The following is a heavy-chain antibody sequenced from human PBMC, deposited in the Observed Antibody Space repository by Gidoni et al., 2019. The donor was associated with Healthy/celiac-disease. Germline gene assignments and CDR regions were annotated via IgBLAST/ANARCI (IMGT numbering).Heavy chain of an antibody. V-gene: IGHV3-11*06. J-gene: IGHJ5*02. Sequence: QVQLVESGGGLVKPGGSLRLSCAASGFTFSDYYMSWIRQAPGKGLEWVSYISSSSSYTNYADSVKGRFTISRDNAKNSLYLQMNSLRAEDTAVYYCARVVVSCWFDPWGQGTLVTVSS. CDR3: ARVVVSCWFDP. CDR1: GFTFSDYY. D-gene: IGHD2-2*01. CDR2: ISSSSSYT.